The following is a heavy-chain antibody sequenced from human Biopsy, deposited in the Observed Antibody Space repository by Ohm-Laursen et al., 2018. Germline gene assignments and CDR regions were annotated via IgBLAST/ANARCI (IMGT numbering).Heavy chain of an antibody. CDR3: ARRGSGGRSFDY. CDR1: GDSINSSY. V-gene: IGHV4-59*08. CDR2: ISNSGNT. J-gene: IGHJ4*02. Sequence: GTLSLTCTVSGDSINSSYWSWIRQPPGKGLEWIGFISNSGNTNYNPSLKSRVTISVDTSKNQISLKLGSVTVADTAVFYCARRGSGGRSFDYWGQGSLVTVSS. D-gene: IGHD2-15*01.